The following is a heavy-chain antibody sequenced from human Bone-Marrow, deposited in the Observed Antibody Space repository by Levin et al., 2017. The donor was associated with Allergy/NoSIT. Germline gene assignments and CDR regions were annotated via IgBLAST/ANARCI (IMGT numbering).Heavy chain of an antibody. Sequence: GESLKISCAASGFTFSSYAMSWVRQAPGKGLEWVSAISGSGGSTYYADSVKGRFTISRDNSKNTLYLQMNSLRAEDTAVYYCAKDLGYYDYIWGSSGSGWPPYYFDYWGQGTLVTVSS. CDR1: GFTFSSYA. D-gene: IGHD3-16*01. J-gene: IGHJ4*02. CDR2: ISGSGGST. CDR3: AKDLGYYDYIWGSSGSGWPPYYFDY. V-gene: IGHV3-23*01.